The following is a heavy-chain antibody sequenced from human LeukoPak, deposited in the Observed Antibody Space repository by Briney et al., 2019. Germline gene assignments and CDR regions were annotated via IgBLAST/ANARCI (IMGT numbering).Heavy chain of an antibody. Sequence: PSETLSLTCAVYGGSFSGYYWSWIRQPPGKGLEWIGEINHSGSTNYNPSLKSRVTISVDTSKNQFSLKLSSVTAADTAVYYCARGCYYGSGSYYDPWGQGTLVTVSS. J-gene: IGHJ5*02. CDR3: ARGCYYGSGSYYDP. V-gene: IGHV4-34*01. CDR2: INHSGST. D-gene: IGHD3-10*01. CDR1: GGSFSGYY.